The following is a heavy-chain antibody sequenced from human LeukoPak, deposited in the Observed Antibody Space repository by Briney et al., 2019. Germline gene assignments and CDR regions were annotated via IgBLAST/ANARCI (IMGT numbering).Heavy chain of an antibody. CDR2: ISSSSSYI. D-gene: IGHD1-26*01. J-gene: IGHJ4*02. Sequence: GGSLRLSCAASGFTFSSYTMNWVRQAPGKGLEWVSSISSSSSYIYYADSLKGRFTISRDNSKNTLYLQMNSLRAEDTAVYYCARGERDYWGQGTLVTVSS. CDR1: GFTFSSYT. V-gene: IGHV3-21*01. CDR3: ARGERDY.